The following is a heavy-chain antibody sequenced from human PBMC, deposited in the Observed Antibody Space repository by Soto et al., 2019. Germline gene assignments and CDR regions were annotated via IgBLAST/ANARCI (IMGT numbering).Heavy chain of an antibody. CDR3: AREECTNGVCYLADAIDI. CDR1: GFTFSSYW. V-gene: IGHV3-7*01. Sequence: PGGSLRLSCAASGFTFSSYWMSWVRQAPGKGLEWVANIKQDGSEKYYVDSVKGRFTISRDNAKNSLYLQMNSLRAEDTAVYYCAREECTNGVCYLADAIDISGQATMVTVSS. J-gene: IGHJ3*02. CDR2: IKQDGSEK. D-gene: IGHD2-8*01.